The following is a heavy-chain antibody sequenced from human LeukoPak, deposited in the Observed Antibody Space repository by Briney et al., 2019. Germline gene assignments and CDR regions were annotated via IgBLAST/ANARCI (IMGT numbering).Heavy chain of an antibody. D-gene: IGHD3/OR15-3a*01. Sequence: GGSLRLSCAASGFTFSSYAMHWVRQAPGKGLEWVAVISYDGSNKYGDSVKGRFTISRDNSKNTLYLQMNSLRAEDTAVYYCVGTGYSPYWGQGTLVTVSS. CDR1: GFTFSSYA. J-gene: IGHJ4*02. V-gene: IGHV3-30*04. CDR3: VGTGYSPY. CDR2: ISYDGSNK.